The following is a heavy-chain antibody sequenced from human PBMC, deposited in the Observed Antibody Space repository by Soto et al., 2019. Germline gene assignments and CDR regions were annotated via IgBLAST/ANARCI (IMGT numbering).Heavy chain of an antibody. D-gene: IGHD3-22*01. CDR3: ARDSYYYDSSGYFNYFDY. V-gene: IGHV1-3*01. CDR1: GYTFTSYA. J-gene: IGHJ4*02. CDR2: INAGNGNT. Sequence: QVQLVQSGAEVKKPGASVKVSRKASGYTFTSYAMHWVRQAPGQRLEWMGWINAGNGNTKYSQKFQGRVTITRDTSASTAYMELSSLRSEDTAVYYCARDSYYYDSSGYFNYFDYWGQGTLVTVSS.